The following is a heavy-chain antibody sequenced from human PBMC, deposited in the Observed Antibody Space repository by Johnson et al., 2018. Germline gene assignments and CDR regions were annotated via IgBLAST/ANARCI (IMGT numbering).Heavy chain of an antibody. V-gene: IGHV3-11*04. D-gene: IGHD6-13*01. J-gene: IGHJ6*03. CDR3: ARDPIIAAAGHYYYYYMDV. Sequence: QVQLVQSGGGLVKPGGSLRLSCAASGFTFSDYYMSWIRQAPGKGLEWVSYISSSGSTIYYADSVRGRFTIPRDNAKNSLYLQMNSLRAEDTAVYYCARDPIIAAAGHYYYYYMDVWGKGTTVTVSS. CDR1: GFTFSDYY. CDR2: ISSSGSTI.